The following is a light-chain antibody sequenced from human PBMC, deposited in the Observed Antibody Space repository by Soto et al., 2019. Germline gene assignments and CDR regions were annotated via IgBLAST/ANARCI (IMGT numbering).Light chain of an antibody. CDR2: DVS. V-gene: IGLV2-14*01. CDR3: SSYTSSSTYV. CDR1: SSDVDSNNY. Sequence: QSVLTQPASVSGSPGQSITISCTGTSSDVDSNNYVSWYQQHPVKAPKLMIYDVSNRPSGVSNRFSGSKSGNTASLTISGLQAEDEADYYCSSYTSSSTYVFGTGTKVTVL. J-gene: IGLJ1*01.